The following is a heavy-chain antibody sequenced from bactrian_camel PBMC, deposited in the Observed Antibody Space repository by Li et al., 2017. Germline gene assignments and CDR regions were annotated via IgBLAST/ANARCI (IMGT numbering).Heavy chain of an antibody. Sequence: QQVESGGGLVQPGGSLRLSCATSGFTFSTYWFYWVRQAPGKGLKWVLTINNGGDTTYYADSVKGRFTLSQDIAKNTVYLQMNSLKPEETAMYYCAASTKTNIMALGAGSYNYWGQGTQVTVS. CDR3: AASTKTNIMALGAGSYNY. CDR1: GFTFSTYW. J-gene: IGHJ4*01. CDR2: INNGGDTT. D-gene: IGHD5*01. V-gene: IGHV3S25*01.